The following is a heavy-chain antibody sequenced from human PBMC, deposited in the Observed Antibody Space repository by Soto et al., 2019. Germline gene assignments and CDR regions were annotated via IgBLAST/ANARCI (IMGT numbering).Heavy chain of an antibody. CDR1: DFSLTTRGVG. CDR2: IYWNDDQ. V-gene: IGHV2-5*01. J-gene: IGHJ4*02. CDR3: KHRYPAYGHDF. D-gene: IGHD3-10*01. Sequence: ESGPTLVNPTQTLTLTCNFSDFSLTTRGVGVGWIRQPPGKALEWVALIYWNDDQRYNPSLKSRLTVTKDTSKNHVVLTMTNVDPLDTATYYCKHRYPAYGHDFWGPGTLVTVSS.